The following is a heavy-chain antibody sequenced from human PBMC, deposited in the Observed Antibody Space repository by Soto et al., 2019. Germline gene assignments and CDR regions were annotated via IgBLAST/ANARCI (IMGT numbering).Heavy chain of an antibody. CDR1: GYSFTSYW. Sequence: PGEPLKICCKGSGYSFTSYWIGWVRQMPGKGLEWMGIIYPGDSDTRYSPSFQGQVTISADKSISTAYLQWSSLKASDTAMYYCARHGEYPDYYFDYWGQGTLVTVSS. V-gene: IGHV5-51*01. CDR2: IYPGDSDT. CDR3: ARHGEYPDYYFDY. D-gene: IGHD6-6*01. J-gene: IGHJ4*02.